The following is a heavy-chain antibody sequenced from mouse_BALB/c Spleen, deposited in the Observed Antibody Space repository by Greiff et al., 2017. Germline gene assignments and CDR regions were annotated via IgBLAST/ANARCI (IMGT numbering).Heavy chain of an antibody. Sequence: QVQLQQPGAELVKPGASVKMSCKASGYTFTSYNMHWVKQTPGQGLEWIGAIYPGNGDTSYNQKFKGKATLTADKSSSTAYMQLSSLTSEDSAVYYAARYIDYYAMEDWGEGTSVTVSS. CDR3: ARYIDYYAMED. J-gene: IGHJ4*01. D-gene: IGHD1-3*01. CDR1: GYTFTSYN. CDR2: IYPGNGDT. V-gene: IGHV1-12*01.